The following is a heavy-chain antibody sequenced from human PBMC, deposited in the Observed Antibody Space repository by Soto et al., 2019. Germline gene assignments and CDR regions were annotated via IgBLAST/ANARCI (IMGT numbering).Heavy chain of an antibody. D-gene: IGHD6-19*01. V-gene: IGHV3-11*01. J-gene: IGHJ6*02. CDR2: ISSSGSTI. CDR1: GFTFSDYY. Sequence: GLSLRLSCAASGFTFSDYYMSWIRQAPGKGLEWVSYISSSGSTIYYADSVKGRFTISRDNAKNSLYLQMNSLRAEDTAVYYCARDTAVAAHKPDYYYGMDVWGQGTTVTGSS. CDR3: ARDTAVAAHKPDYYYGMDV.